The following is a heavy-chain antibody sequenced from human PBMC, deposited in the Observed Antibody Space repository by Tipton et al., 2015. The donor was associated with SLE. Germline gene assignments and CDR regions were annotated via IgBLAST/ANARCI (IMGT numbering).Heavy chain of an antibody. CDR1: GFTFSTYS. CDR3: AREPSQAFDI. CDR2: ISSCGRYV. J-gene: IGHJ3*02. V-gene: IGHV3-21*03. Sequence: SLRLSCAASGFTFSTYSMNWVRQAPGKGLEWVSSISSCGRYVYCAKSMKGRFTTSRDNAHNSLYLQMNSLRAEDTAVYYCAREPSQAFDIWGQGTMVTVSS.